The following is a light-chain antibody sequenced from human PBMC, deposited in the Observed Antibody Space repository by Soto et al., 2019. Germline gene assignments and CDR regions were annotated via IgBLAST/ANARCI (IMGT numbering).Light chain of an antibody. CDR2: AAS. CDR1: QIISTY. V-gene: IGKV1-39*01. Sequence: DIQMTQSPSSLSACVGDRVTITCRASQIISTYLNWYQQRAGLAPRLLIYAASSLQSGVPPRFSGSGSGTDFTLTISSLQPEDFATYFCQQTYSAPPTFGQGTKVDIK. J-gene: IGKJ1*01. CDR3: QQTYSAPPT.